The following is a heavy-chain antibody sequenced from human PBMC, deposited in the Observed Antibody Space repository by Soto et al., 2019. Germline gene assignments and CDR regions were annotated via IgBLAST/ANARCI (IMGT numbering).Heavy chain of an antibody. D-gene: IGHD6-6*01. CDR3: RKDWTSISSVPKIHC. V-gene: IGHV3-9*01. CDR2: ITWSSGSI. Sequence: EVQLVESGGGLVQPGRSLRLSCAASGFTFNNYAMHWVRQAPGKGLEWVSGITWSSGSIGYADSVKGRFTISRDNAKNSLYLQMNSPRAEVTAFYYWRKDWTSISSVPKIHCWGPGPRVNASS. CDR1: GFTFNNYA. J-gene: IGHJ4*02.